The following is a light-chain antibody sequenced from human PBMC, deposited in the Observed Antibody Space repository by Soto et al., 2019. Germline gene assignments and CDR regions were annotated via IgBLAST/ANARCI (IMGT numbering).Light chain of an antibody. Sequence: QSALTQPASVSRSPGQSITISCTGTSSDVGGYNYVSWYQQHPGKAPKLMIYEVSNRPSGVSNRFSGSKSGNTASLTISGLQAEDDADYYCSSYTSSSTLYVFGTGTKVTVL. V-gene: IGLV2-14*01. CDR2: EVS. J-gene: IGLJ1*01. CDR3: SSYTSSSTLYV. CDR1: SSDVGGYNY.